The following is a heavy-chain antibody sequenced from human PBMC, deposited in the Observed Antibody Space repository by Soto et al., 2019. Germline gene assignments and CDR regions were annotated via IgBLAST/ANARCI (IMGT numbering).Heavy chain of an antibody. D-gene: IGHD3-10*01. Sequence: SETLSLTCTVSGGSISSYYWSWIRQPPGKGLEWIGYIYYSGSTNYNPSLKSRVTISVDTSKNQFSLKLSSVTAADTAVYYCARVRPITMVRGVIMRYYFDYWGQGTLVTVSS. CDR1: GGSISSYY. V-gene: IGHV4-59*01. J-gene: IGHJ4*02. CDR2: IYYSGST. CDR3: ARVRPITMVRGVIMRYYFDY.